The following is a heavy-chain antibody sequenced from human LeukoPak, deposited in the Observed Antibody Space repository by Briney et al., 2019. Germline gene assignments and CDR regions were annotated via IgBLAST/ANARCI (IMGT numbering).Heavy chain of an antibody. CDR2: IKQDGSEK. J-gene: IGHJ4*02. CDR3: ARDYYDSSGYSDY. V-gene: IGHV3-7*03. CDR1: GFTFSSYG. Sequence: GGSLRLSCAASGFTFSSYGMHWVRRAPGKGLEWVANIKQDGSEKYYVDSVKGRFTISRDNAKNSLYLQMNSLRAEDTAVYYCARDYYDSSGYSDYWGQGTLVTASS. D-gene: IGHD3-22*01.